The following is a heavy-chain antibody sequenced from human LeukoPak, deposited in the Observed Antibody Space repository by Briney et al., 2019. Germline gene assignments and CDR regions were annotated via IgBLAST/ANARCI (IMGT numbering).Heavy chain of an antibody. CDR3: ARSSYSSGWAFEY. J-gene: IGHJ4*02. D-gene: IGHD6-19*01. Sequence: GESLKISCKGSGYRFSSYWIGWVRQKPGKGLEWMGMIYPDDSDIRYSAPFQGQVTISADKSISTAYLQWSSLKASDTAMYYCARSSYSSGWAFEYWGQGTLVTVSS. V-gene: IGHV5-51*01. CDR2: IYPDDSDI. CDR1: GYRFSSYW.